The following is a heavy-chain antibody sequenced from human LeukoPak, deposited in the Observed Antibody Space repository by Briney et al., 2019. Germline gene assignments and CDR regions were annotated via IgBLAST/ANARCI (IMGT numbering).Heavy chain of an antibody. Sequence: PSETLSLTCAVSGGSTSSTNLWSWVRQLPGKGLEWIGNIFYSGNTYYNPSLKSRVTISVDTSKNQFSLKLSSVTAADTAVYYCARLSYSSGWHFDYWGQGTLVTVSS. J-gene: IGHJ4*02. V-gene: IGHV4-39*01. CDR3: ARLSYSSGWHFDY. CDR1: GGSTSSTNL. CDR2: IFYSGNT. D-gene: IGHD6-19*01.